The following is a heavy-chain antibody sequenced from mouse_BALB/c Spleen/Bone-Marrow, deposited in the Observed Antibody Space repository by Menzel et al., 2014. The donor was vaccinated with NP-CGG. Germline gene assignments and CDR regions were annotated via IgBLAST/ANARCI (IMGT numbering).Heavy chain of an antibody. D-gene: IGHD1-1*02. CDR1: GFTFSSFG. CDR2: ISSGSSTI. CDR3: ARGGKGYAMDY. V-gene: IGHV5-17*02. Sequence: EVKLMESGGGLVQPGGSRKLSCAASGFTFSSFGMHWVRQAPEKGLEWVAYISSGSSTIYYADTVKGRFTISRDNPKNTLFLQMPSLRSVDTAMYYCARGGKGYAMDYWGQGTSVTVSP. J-gene: IGHJ4*01.